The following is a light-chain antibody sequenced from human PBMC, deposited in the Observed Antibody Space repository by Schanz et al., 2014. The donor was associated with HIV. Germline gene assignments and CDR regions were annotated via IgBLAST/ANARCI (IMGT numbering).Light chain of an antibody. CDR1: QDVSSS. CDR3: QQYNSFSST. CDR2: RAS. Sequence: EIVMTQSPATLSVSPGERATLSCRASQDVSSSLDWYQQRPGQPPRLLIMRASTRAPGIPARFRASGSGTEFTLTISSLQPDDFATYYCQQYNSFSSTFGQGTKLEIK. J-gene: IGKJ2*01. V-gene: IGKV3-15*01.